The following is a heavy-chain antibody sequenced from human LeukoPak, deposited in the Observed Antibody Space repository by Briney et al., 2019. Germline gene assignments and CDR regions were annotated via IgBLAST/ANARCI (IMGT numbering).Heavy chain of an antibody. CDR1: GYTFTSYG. CDR2: ISAYNGNT. D-gene: IGHD2-2*01. CDR3: ARVGRGYCSSTSCSVAFDY. J-gene: IGHJ4*02. Sequence: ASVKVSCKASGYTFTSYGISWVRQAPGQGLEWMGWISAYNGNTNYAQKLQGRVTMTTDTSTSTAYMELRSLRSDDTAVYYCARVGRGYCSSTSCSVAFDYWGQGTLVTVSS. V-gene: IGHV1-18*01.